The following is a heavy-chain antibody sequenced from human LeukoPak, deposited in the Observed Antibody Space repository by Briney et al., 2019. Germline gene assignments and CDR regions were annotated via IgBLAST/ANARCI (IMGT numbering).Heavy chain of an antibody. D-gene: IGHD2-21*01. CDR3: ARDLDSDV. J-gene: IGHJ6*02. V-gene: IGHV3-11*06. CDR2: ISSSSGYT. CDR1: GFTFSDYY. Sequence: GGSLRLSCAASGFTFSDYYMNWIRQAPGKGLEWVSYISSSSGYTKYADSVKGRFTISRDNAKNSLYLQMNSLRAEDTAVYYCARDLDSDVWGQGTTVTVSS.